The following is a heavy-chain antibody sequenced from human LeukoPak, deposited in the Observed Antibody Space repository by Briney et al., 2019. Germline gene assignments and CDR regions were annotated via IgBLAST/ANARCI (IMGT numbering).Heavy chain of an antibody. V-gene: IGHV3-7*01. J-gene: IGHJ3*02. Sequence: GGSLRLSCAASGFTFSAYWMNWVRQAPGKGLEWVANIKEDGSEKYYVDSVKGRFTISRDNAKNSLYLQMNSLRAEDTAVYYCARTGVPFALDIWGQGTMVTVSS. D-gene: IGHD2-8*02. CDR1: GFTFSAYW. CDR3: ARTGVPFALDI. CDR2: IKEDGSEK.